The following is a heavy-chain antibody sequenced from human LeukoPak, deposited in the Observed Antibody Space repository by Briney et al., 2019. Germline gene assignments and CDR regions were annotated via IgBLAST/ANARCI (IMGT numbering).Heavy chain of an antibody. V-gene: IGHV3-7*01. CDR1: GFTVSSNY. CDR2: IKQDGSEK. J-gene: IGHJ4*02. CDR3: AKYYDFWSGYRPTFDY. Sequence: GGSLRLSCAASGFTVSSNYMNWVRQAPGKGLEWVANIKQDGSEKYYVDSVKGRFTISRDNAKNSLYLQMNSLRAEDTAVYYCAKYYDFWSGYRPTFDYWGQGTLVTVSS. D-gene: IGHD3-3*01.